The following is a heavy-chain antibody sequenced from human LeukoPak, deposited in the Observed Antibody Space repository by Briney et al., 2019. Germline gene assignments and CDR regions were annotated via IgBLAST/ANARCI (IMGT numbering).Heavy chain of an antibody. J-gene: IGHJ4*02. Sequence: SETLSLTCTVSGGSISSYYWGWIRQPPGKALEWIGYIYSSGTTNYNPSLKSRVTILVDTSKTQFSLKLSSVTAADTAVYYCARHGGGTYYPYYFDSWGQGALVTVSS. D-gene: IGHD1-26*01. CDR2: IYSSGTT. CDR3: ARHGGGTYYPYYFDS. V-gene: IGHV4-59*08. CDR1: GGSISSYY.